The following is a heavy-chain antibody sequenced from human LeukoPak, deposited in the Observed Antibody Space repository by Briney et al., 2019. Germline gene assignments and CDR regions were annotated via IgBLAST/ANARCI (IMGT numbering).Heavy chain of an antibody. J-gene: IGHJ4*02. CDR2: SRGKFDFYTK. D-gene: IGHD2-15*01. Sequence: PGGSLRLSRAASGFIFSDYYMDWVRQSPGKGVEGVGGSRGKFDFYTKEYAACGRGRFTTARDDTNNSFSLQMNSLKTEDTAVYYCVRGAYCRGGRCPAGFDYWGQGILVTVSS. V-gene: IGHV3-72*01. CDR3: VRGAYCRGGRCPAGFDY. CDR1: GFIFSDYY.